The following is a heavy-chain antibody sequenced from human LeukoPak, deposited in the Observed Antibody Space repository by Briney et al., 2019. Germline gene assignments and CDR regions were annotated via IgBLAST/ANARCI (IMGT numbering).Heavy chain of an antibody. CDR1: GDSISTYY. J-gene: IGHJ5*02. V-gene: IGHV4-59*01. D-gene: IGHD1-1*01. Sequence: SETLSLTCTVSGDSISTYYWSWIRKPPGKGLEWIGHIYNSGSTNYSPSLKSRVTISVDTSKNQFSLKLSSVTAADSAVYYCARARTGFDLWGQGALVTVSS. CDR3: ARARTGFDL. CDR2: IYNSGST.